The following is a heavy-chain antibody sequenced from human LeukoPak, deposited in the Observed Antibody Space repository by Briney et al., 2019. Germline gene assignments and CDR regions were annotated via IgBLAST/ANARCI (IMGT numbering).Heavy chain of an antibody. V-gene: IGHV4-59*08. CDR1: SVSISSYL. CDR3: ARRNYGDDDHYFDY. CDR2: ISYSGST. Sequence: ETVSLICTVSSVSISSYLWSWIRQPPGKGLEWIWYISYSGSTNYNPSLNGRVTISVDKSRNQFYMKLNSVTAADTAVYYCARRNYGDDDHYFDYWGQGTMVSVSS. D-gene: IGHD4-17*01. J-gene: IGHJ4*02.